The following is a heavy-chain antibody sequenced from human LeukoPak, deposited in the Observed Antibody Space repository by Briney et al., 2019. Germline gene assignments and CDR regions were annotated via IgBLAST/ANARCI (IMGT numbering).Heavy chain of an antibody. CDR2: IYTSGST. CDR3: AKDIVVVPAASEPSYNWFDP. CDR1: GGSISSYY. V-gene: IGHV4-4*07. J-gene: IGHJ5*02. D-gene: IGHD2-2*01. Sequence: PSETLSLTCTVSGGSISSYYWSWIRQPAGKGLEWIGRIYTSGSTNYNPSLKSRVTMSVDTSKNQFSLKLSSVTAADTAVYYCAKDIVVVPAASEPSYNWFDPWGQGTLVTVSS.